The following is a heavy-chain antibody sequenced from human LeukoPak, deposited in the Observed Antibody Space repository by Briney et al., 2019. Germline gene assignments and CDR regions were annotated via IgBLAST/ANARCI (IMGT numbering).Heavy chain of an antibody. Sequence: GGSLRLSCAASGFTFSSYGMHWVRQAPGKGLXXXXXXWYDGSNRNYVDSVKGRFTVSRDNSKNTLYLQMNSLRVEDTAVYYCARDRFGGSGTYNDYWGQGALVTVSS. J-gene: IGHJ4*02. D-gene: IGHD3-10*01. CDR3: ARDRFGGSGTYNDY. CDR1: GFTFSSYG. V-gene: IGHV3-33*01. CDR2: XWYDGSNR.